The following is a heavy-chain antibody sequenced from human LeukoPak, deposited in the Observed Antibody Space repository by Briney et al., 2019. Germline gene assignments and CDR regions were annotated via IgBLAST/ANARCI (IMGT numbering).Heavy chain of an antibody. Sequence: GGSLRLSCAASGFTFSSDSMNWVRQAPGKGLEWVSSISSSSSYIYYADSVKGRFTISRDNAKNSLYLQMNSLRAEDTAVYYCARDLGVSSSWYVAFDIWGQGTMVTVSS. CDR3: ARDLGVSSSWYVAFDI. CDR2: ISSSSSYI. V-gene: IGHV3-21*01. D-gene: IGHD6-13*01. CDR1: GFTFSSDS. J-gene: IGHJ3*02.